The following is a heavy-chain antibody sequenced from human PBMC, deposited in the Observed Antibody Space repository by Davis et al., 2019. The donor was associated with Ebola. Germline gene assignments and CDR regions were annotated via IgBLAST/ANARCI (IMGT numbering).Heavy chain of an antibody. CDR2: TSWNSGSI. D-gene: IGHD2-15*01. Sequence: GGSLRLSCAASGFTFDDYAMHWVRQAPGKCMEWVGGTSWNSGSIGYADSVKGRFTISRDNAKNSLYLQMNGLRAEDTAVDYCARVVLAEGDTWGQGALVSVSS. J-gene: IGHJ5*02. CDR1: GFTFDDYA. CDR3: ARVVLAEGDT. V-gene: IGHV3-9*01.